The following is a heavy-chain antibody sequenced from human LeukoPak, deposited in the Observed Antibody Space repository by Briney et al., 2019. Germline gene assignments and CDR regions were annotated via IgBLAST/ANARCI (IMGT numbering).Heavy chain of an antibody. J-gene: IGHJ3*02. D-gene: IGHD3-22*01. V-gene: IGHV4-34*01. Sequence: SETLSLTCAVYGGSFSGYYWSWIRQPPGKGLEWIGEINHSGSTNYNPSLKSRVTISVDTSKNQFSLKLSSVTAADTAVYYCARHYDSSGYYYSVAAFDIWGQGTMVTVSS. CDR2: INHSGST. CDR3: ARHYDSSGYYYSVAAFDI. CDR1: GGSFSGYY.